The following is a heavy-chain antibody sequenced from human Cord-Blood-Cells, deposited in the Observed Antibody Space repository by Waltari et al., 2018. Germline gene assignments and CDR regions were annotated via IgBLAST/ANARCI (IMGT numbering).Heavy chain of an antibody. Sequence: QVQLQQWGAGLLKPSETLSLTCSVYGGSFSGYYWSWIRQPPGKGLEWIGAINNSGRTNYNPSLKSRVTISVDTSKNQFSLKLSSVTAADTAVYYCARGFCSGGSCYKHNWFDPWGQGTLVTVSS. CDR2: INNSGRT. CDR1: GGSFSGYY. D-gene: IGHD2-15*01. V-gene: IGHV4-34*01. CDR3: ARGFCSGGSCYKHNWFDP. J-gene: IGHJ5*02.